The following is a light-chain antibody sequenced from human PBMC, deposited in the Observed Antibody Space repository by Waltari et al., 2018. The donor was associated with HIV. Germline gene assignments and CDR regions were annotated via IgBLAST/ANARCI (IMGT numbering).Light chain of an antibody. Sequence: QSALTQPASVSGSPGQSITISCTGTSSDVGNYNLVSWYQQYPGKAPKLMIYEAVKRPSGVSNRISASKSGNTASLTISGLQAEDEADYYCCSYGGSSTWVFGGGTKLTAL. CDR3: CSYGGSSTWV. V-gene: IGLV2-23*01. CDR1: SSDVGNYNL. J-gene: IGLJ3*02. CDR2: EAV.